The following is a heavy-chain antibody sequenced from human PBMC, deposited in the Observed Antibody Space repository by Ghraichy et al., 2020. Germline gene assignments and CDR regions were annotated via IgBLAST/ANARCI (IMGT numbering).Heavy chain of an antibody. CDR3: ARGGDYSGTYYGHSYYGMDV. CDR2: IWSDGSNK. J-gene: IGHJ6*02. CDR1: GLTFSNFG. D-gene: IGHD1-26*01. V-gene: IGHV3-33*01. Sequence: GESLNISCAASGLTFSNFGMHWVRQAPGKGLEWVAVIWSDGSNKYYADSVKGRFTISRDNSENTLYLQMDSLRAEDTAVYYCARGGDYSGTYYGHSYYGMDVWGQGTTVTVSS.